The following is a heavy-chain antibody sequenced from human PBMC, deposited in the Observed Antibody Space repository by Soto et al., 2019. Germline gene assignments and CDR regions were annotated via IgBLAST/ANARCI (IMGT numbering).Heavy chain of an antibody. CDR2: IIPIFGIA. D-gene: IGHD4-17*01. V-gene: IGHV1-69*13. CDR1: GGTLSSYA. Sequence: ASVKVSCKASGGTLSSYAISWVRQAPGQGLEWMGRIIPIFGIANYAQKFQGRVTITADESTSTAYMELSSLRSEDTAVYYCARGRTVTTAGYYYYYGMDVWGQGTTVTVSS. J-gene: IGHJ6*02. CDR3: ARGRTVTTAGYYYYYGMDV.